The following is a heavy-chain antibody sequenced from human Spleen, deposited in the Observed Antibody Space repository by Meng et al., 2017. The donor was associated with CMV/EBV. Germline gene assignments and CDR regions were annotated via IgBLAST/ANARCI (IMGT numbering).Heavy chain of an antibody. CDR2: ISHSGST. CDR1: YY. D-gene: IGHD3-3*01. J-gene: IGHJ4*02. CDR3: ARGQSRIIRLPRTLLHHHYFDS. V-gene: IGHV4-34*01. Sequence: YYWNWIRQPPGKGLEWIGEISHSGSTNYSPSLKSRVTLSLDTSKNQFSLKLNSVAAADTAVYYCARGQSRIIRLPRTLLHHHYFDSWGQGVLVTVSS.